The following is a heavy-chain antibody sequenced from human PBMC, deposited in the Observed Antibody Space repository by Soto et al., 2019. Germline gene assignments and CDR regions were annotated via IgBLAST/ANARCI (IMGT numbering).Heavy chain of an antibody. Sequence: EVQLVESGGVVVQPGGSLRLSCAASGFTFDDYTMHWVRQAPGKGLEWVSLISWDGGSTYYADSVKGRFTISRDNRKTSLYLQMNSLRTEDTALYYCAKDSRGYSYGYVDYWGQGTLVTVSS. J-gene: IGHJ4*02. CDR3: AKDSRGYSYGYVDY. D-gene: IGHD5-18*01. CDR2: ISWDGGST. V-gene: IGHV3-43*01. CDR1: GFTFDDYT.